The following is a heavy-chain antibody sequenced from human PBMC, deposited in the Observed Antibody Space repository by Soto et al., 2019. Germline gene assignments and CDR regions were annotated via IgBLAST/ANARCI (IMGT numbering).Heavy chain of an antibody. CDR2: INGANGNT. CDR3: ARAPGNYYYAMDV. D-gene: IGHD1-26*01. J-gene: IGHJ6*01. CDR1: GYTFTSYA. Sequence: ASVKVPCKASGYTFTSYAMHWVRQAPGQRLEWMGSINGANGNTKYSQKFQGRVTITRDTSASTAYMELSSLRSEDTDVYYCARAPGNYYYAMDVWGQGTTVTVTS. V-gene: IGHV1-3*01.